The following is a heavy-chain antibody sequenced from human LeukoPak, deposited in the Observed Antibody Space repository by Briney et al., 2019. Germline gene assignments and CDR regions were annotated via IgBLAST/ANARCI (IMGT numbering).Heavy chain of an antibody. CDR3: VRDREGAFYI. CDR2: IYYSGST. J-gene: IGHJ3*02. Sequence: SETLSLTCIASGVSISSYSWSRIRQPPGKGLEWIGYIYYSGSTNYNPSLKSRVTISVDTSKNQFSLKLSSVTAADTAVYYCVRDREGAFYISGQGTMVTVSS. V-gene: IGHV4-59*01. D-gene: IGHD5-24*01. CDR1: GVSISSYS.